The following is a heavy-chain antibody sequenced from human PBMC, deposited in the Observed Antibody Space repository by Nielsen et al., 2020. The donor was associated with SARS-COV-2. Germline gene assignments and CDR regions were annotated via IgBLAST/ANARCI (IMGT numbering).Heavy chain of an antibody. CDR2: ISYDGSNK. D-gene: IGHD3-10*01. CDR3: ARDFKPHQAWFGEFDY. V-gene: IGHV3-30*04. J-gene: IGHJ4*02. CDR1: GFTFSSYA. Sequence: GESLKISCAASGFTFSSYAMHWVRQAPGKGLEWVAVISYDGSNKYYADSVKGRFTISRDNSKNTLYLQMNSLRAEDTAVYYCARDFKPHQAWFGEFDYWGQGTLVTVSS.